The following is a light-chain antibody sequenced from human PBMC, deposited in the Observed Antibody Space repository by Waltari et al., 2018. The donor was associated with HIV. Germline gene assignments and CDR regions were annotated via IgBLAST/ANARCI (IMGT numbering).Light chain of an antibody. Sequence: DIQITQSPSSLSASVGDRVTITCRSSQNILSYLNWYQQKPGKAPKLLIYGASTLQGGVPSRFSGSGSGTDFTLSIGCLQPEDFATYFCQQSYSAPYTFGQGPSWRS. CDR1: QNILSY. CDR3: QQSYSAPYT. J-gene: IGKJ2*01. CDR2: GAS. V-gene: IGKV1-39*01.